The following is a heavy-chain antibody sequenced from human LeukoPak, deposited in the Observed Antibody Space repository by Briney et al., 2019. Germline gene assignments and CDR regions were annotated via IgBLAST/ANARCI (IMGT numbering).Heavy chain of an antibody. V-gene: IGHV4-39*07. CDR3: ARVLWSGYFIDP. D-gene: IGHD3-3*01. CDR1: GGSVTSGTYH. J-gene: IGHJ5*02. CDR2: VYFDGGT. Sequence: SETLSLTCSVSGGSVTSGTYHWGWIRQPPGKGLEWIGSVYFDGGTHYKPSLQSRVTISVDTSKNQFSLKLSSVTAADTAVYYCARVLWSGYFIDPWGQGTLVTVSS.